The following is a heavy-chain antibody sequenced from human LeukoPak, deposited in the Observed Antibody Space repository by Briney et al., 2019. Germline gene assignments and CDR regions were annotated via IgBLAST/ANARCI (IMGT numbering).Heavy chain of an antibody. D-gene: IGHD3-9*01. J-gene: IGHJ4*02. Sequence: ASVKVSCKASGYTFTTYYVHWVRQAPGQGLEWMGIINPSGGSTTYAQKFRGRLTMTRDMSTSTVYMELSSLISEDTAVYYCARGSRPVYNLLTGKRYFDYWGQGTLLTVSS. V-gene: IGHV1-46*01. CDR3: ARGSRPVYNLLTGKRYFDY. CDR2: INPSGGST. CDR1: GYTFTTYY.